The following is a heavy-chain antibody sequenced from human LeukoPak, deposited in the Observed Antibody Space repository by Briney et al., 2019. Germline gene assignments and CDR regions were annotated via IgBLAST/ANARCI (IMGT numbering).Heavy chain of an antibody. J-gene: IGHJ4*02. D-gene: IGHD6-13*01. V-gene: IGHV3-53*01. CDR1: GFTFTKYD. CDR3: ARDRPGIAAAGV. Sequence: PGGSLRLSCAASGFTFTKYDMSWVRQAPGKGLEWVSVIYSGGSTYYADSVKGRFTISRDNTKNTLYLQMNSLRAEDTAVYYCARDRPGIAAAGVWGQGTLVTVSS. CDR2: IYSGGST.